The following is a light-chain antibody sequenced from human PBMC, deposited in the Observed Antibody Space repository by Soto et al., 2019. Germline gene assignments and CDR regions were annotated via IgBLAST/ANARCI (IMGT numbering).Light chain of an antibody. CDR1: QTISSW. J-gene: IGKJ1*01. CDR3: QQYNSYRT. V-gene: IGKV1-5*03. CDR2: KAS. Sequence: DIQMTQSPSTLSGSVGYRFTITCRASQTISSWLAWYQQKPGKAPKLLIYKASTLKSGVPSRFSGSGSGTEFTLSISSLQPDDFATYYCQQYNSYRTFGQGTTVDIK.